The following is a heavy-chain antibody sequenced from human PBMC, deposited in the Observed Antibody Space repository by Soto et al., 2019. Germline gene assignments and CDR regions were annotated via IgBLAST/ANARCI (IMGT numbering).Heavy chain of an antibody. Sequence: GGSLRLSCAASGFTFSSYAMSWVRPATGKGLEWVSAISGSGGSTYYADSVKGRFTISRDNSKNTLYLQMNSLRAEDTAVYYCAKGVNYYEYWSFDYWGQGTQVTVSS. D-gene: IGHD3-22*01. J-gene: IGHJ4*02. CDR2: ISGSGGST. V-gene: IGHV3-23*01. CDR3: AKGVNYYEYWSFDY. CDR1: GFTFSSYA.